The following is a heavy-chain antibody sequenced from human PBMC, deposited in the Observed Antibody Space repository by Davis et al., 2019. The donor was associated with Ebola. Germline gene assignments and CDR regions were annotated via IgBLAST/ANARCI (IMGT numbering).Heavy chain of an antibody. Sequence: GGSLRLSCSASGFTFNNYAMHWVRQAPGRGLDFVSGINDNGGTTHYADSVKGRFTISRDDSRSTVYLQMSSLTVEDTALYYCVKDRRWSYAFDIWGQGTMVTVSS. V-gene: IGHV3-64D*06. CDR2: INDNGGTT. CDR3: VKDRRWSYAFDI. D-gene: IGHD3-3*01. CDR1: GFTFNNYA. J-gene: IGHJ3*02.